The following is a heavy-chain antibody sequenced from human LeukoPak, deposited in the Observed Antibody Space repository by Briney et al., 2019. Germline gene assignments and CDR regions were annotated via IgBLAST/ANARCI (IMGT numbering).Heavy chain of an antibody. J-gene: IGHJ4*02. CDR3: AAKVELRSNGPYFNS. CDR1: GFTFSNYW. V-gene: IGHV3-74*01. CDR2: IKSDGTGI. D-gene: IGHD1-7*01. Sequence: PGGSLRLSCTTSGFTFSNYWMYWVRQAPGKGLMWVSRIKSDGTGITYTDSVKGRFTISRDNSKNTLYLQMNSLRAEDTAVYYCAAKVELRSNGPYFNSWGQGTLVTVSS.